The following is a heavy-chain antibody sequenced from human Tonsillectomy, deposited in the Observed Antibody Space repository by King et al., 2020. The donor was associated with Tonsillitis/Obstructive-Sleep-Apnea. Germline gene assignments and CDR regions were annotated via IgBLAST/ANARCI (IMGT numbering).Heavy chain of an antibody. CDR1: GFTFSSNW. Sequence: VQLVESGGGLVQPGGSLRLSCAASGFTFSSNWMSWVRQAPGKGLEWVANIKRDGSDKYFADSVRGRFTISRDKAKNSVFLLMNSLRAEDTAIYYCAMGWRYFDYWGQGTLVTVSS. D-gene: IGHD6-13*01. V-gene: IGHV3-7*04. CDR2: IKRDGSDK. CDR3: AMGWRYFDY. J-gene: IGHJ4*02.